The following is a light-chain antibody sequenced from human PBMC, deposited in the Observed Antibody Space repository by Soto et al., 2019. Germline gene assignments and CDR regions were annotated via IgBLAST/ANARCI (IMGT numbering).Light chain of an antibody. J-gene: IGLJ1*01. V-gene: IGLV1-40*01. Sequence: QSVLTQPPSVSGAPGQRVTISCTGSSSNIGAGYDVHWYQQLPGTAPKLLIYGNSNRPSGVPDRFSGSKSGTSASLAITGLQADDEADYYCQSYDSSLSGYVFGPGPKLTVL. CDR2: GNS. CDR1: SSNIGAGYD. CDR3: QSYDSSLSGYV.